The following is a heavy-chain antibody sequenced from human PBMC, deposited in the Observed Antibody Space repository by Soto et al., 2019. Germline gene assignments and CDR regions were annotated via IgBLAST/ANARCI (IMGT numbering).Heavy chain of an antibody. V-gene: IGHV1-18*01. CDR3: ARHAPRFLEWLSLDY. CDR2: ISADNGNT. D-gene: IGHD3-3*01. CDR1: GYTFSSYG. Sequence: ASVKVSCKASGYTFSSYGITWVRQAPGQGLEWMGWISADNGNTKYAQKLQGRLTMTTDTSTRTAYMELRSLRSDDTAVYYCARHAPRFLEWLSLDYWGQGTLATVSS. J-gene: IGHJ4*02.